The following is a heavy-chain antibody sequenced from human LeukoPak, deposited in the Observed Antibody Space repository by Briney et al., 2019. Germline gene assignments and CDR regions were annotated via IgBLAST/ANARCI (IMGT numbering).Heavy chain of an antibody. J-gene: IGHJ5*02. CDR3: ATGRPITMIVVYFT. D-gene: IGHD3-22*01. CDR2: ISGSGGST. V-gene: IGHV3-23*01. Sequence: PGGSLRLSCAASGFTFSSYAMSWVRQAPGKGLAWVSAISGSGGSTYYADSVKGRFTISRDNSKNTLYLQMNSLRAEDTAVYYCATGRPITMIVVYFTWGQGTLVTVSS. CDR1: GFTFSSYA.